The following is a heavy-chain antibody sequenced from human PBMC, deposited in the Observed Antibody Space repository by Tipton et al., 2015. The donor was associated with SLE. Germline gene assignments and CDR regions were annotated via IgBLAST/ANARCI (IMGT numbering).Heavy chain of an antibody. CDR1: GGSISSSSYY. Sequence: TLSLTCTVSGGSISSSSYYWGWIRQPPGKGLEWIGNIYHSGSTYYNPSLKSRVTISVDRSKNQFSLKLSSVTAADTAVYYCARDRQDGGDYAFDIWGQGTMVTVSS. D-gene: IGHD2-21*02. CDR2: IYHSGST. J-gene: IGHJ3*02. CDR3: ARDRQDGGDYAFDI. V-gene: IGHV4-39*07.